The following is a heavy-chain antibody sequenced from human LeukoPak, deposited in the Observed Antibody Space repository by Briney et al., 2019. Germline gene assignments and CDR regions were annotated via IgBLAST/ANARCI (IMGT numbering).Heavy chain of an antibody. CDR3: ASGYGSSGRFDY. J-gene: IGHJ4*02. CDR2: IYYSGST. V-gene: IGHV4-59*01. D-gene: IGHD3-10*01. CDR1: GGSISSYY. Sequence: SETLSLTCTVSGGSISSYYWSWIRQPPGKGLEWIGYIYYSGSTNYNPSLRSRVTISVDTSKNQFSLKLSSVTAADTAVYYCASGYGSSGRFDYWGQGTLVTVSS.